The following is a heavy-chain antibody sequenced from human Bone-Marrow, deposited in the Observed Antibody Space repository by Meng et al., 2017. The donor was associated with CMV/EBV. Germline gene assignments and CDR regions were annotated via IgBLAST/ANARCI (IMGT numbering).Heavy chain of an antibody. Sequence: SETLSLTRAVDGGSPSGYYWSWIRQPPGKGLEWIGEINHSGSTNYNPSLKSRVTIPVDTSKNQFSLKLSSVTAADTAVYYCARGLYYDFWSGYYLGGSGWFDPWGQGTLVTVSS. CDR1: GGSPSGYY. CDR2: INHSGST. CDR3: ARGLYYDFWSGYYLGGSGWFDP. V-gene: IGHV4-34*01. J-gene: IGHJ5*02. D-gene: IGHD3-3*01.